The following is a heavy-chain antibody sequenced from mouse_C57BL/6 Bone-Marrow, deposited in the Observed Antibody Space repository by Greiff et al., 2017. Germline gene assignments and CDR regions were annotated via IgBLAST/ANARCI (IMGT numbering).Heavy chain of an antibody. V-gene: IGHV6-3*01. J-gene: IGHJ3*01. D-gene: IGHD1-1*01. Sequence: DVKLVESGGGLVQPGGSMKLSCVASGFTFSNYWMNWVRQSPEKGLEWVAQIRLKSDNYATHYAESVKGRFTISRDDSKSSVYLQMNNLRAEDTGIYYCTGEAYYGSSFAYWGQGTLVTVSA. CDR3: TGEAYYGSSFAY. CDR2: IRLKSDNYAT. CDR1: GFTFSNYW.